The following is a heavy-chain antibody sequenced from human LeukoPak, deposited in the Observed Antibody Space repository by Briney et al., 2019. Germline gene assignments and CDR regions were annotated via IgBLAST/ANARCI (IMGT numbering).Heavy chain of an antibody. J-gene: IGHJ2*01. D-gene: IGHD4-17*01. CDR2: ISGSGDST. V-gene: IGHV3-23*01. Sequence: GGSLRLSCAASGFTFSSFGLSWVRQAPGRGLEWVSAISGSGDSTNYADSVKGRFTISRDNSKSTLSLQMNSLRAEDTAVYYCTKPGRAHGDYWYFDLWGSGTLVTVSS. CDR1: GFTFSSFG. CDR3: TKPGRAHGDYWYFDL.